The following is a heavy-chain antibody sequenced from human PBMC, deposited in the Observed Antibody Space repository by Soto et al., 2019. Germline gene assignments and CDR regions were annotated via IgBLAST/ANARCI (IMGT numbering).Heavy chain of an antibody. D-gene: IGHD1-1*01. CDR1: GYTFTSYA. CDR3: ARDFNWASDY. CDR2: INAGNGNR. J-gene: IGHJ4*02. Sequence: QVQLVQSGAEVKKPGASVKVSCKASGYTFTSYAMHWVRQAPGQRLEWMGWINAGNGNRKYSQRFQGRVTIASDTSARTGYMELSSLRSEDTAVYYCARDFNWASDYWGQGTLVTVSS. V-gene: IGHV1-3*01.